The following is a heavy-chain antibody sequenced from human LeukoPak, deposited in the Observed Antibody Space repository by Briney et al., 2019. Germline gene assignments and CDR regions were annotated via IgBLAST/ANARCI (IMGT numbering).Heavy chain of an antibody. D-gene: IGHD3-16*01. V-gene: IGHV3-7*01. CDR2: IKQDGSER. Sequence: PGGSLRLSCAASEFTFITYWMSWVRQAPGKGLEWVANIKQDGSERYYVDSVKGRFTISRDNAKNSLYLQMNSLRVEDTAVYYCARVLMITFGGFNWGQGTVVTVSS. J-gene: IGHJ3*01. CDR1: EFTFITYW. CDR3: ARVLMITFGGFN.